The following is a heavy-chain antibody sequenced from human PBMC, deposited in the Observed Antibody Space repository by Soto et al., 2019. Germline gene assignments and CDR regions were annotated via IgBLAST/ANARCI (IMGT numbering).Heavy chain of an antibody. CDR2: NLSLFNLP. CDR3: ARRRLGYGAWYFDL. CDR1: GGAFSSYA. D-gene: IGHD5-18*01. Sequence: QVQLVQSGAEVKKPGSSVKVSCKASGGAFSSYAISWVRQAPGQGLEWMGCNLSLFNLPNYAQKFQGRVTITADEPTSTAYMDPSNLTSEDTAVYYWARRRLGYGAWYFDLWGRGTLITVSS. V-gene: IGHV1-69*01. J-gene: IGHJ2*01.